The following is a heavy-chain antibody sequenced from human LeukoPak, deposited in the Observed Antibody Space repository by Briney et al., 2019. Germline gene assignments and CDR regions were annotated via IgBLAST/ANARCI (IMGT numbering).Heavy chain of an antibody. D-gene: IGHD4-23*01. CDR1: GFTFSSYG. CDR2: IRYDGSYK. V-gene: IGHV3-30*02. J-gene: IGHJ4*02. Sequence: GGSLRLSCAASGFTFSSYGMHWVRQAPGKGLEWVAFIRYDGSYKYYADSVKGRFTFSRDNSKNSPYLQMNSLRAEDTAVYYCARDYGGSSPFDYWGQGTLVTVSS. CDR3: ARDYGGSSPFDY.